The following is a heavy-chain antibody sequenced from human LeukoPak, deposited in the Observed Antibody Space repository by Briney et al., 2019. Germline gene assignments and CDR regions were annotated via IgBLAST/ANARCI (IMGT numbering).Heavy chain of an antibody. Sequence: PTETLSLTCTVSGGTISGYHWSWIRQPPGKGLEWIGYIYYTGSTYYNPSLKSRVTISVDTSKNQFSLKLSSVTAADTAVYYCARGSDYYYYYYMDVWGKGTTVTVSS. D-gene: IGHD1-26*01. J-gene: IGHJ6*03. V-gene: IGHV4-59*08. CDR2: IYYTGST. CDR1: GGTISGYH. CDR3: ARGSDYYYYYYMDV.